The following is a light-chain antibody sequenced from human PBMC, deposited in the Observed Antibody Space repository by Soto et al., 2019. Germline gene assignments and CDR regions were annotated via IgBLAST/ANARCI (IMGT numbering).Light chain of an antibody. CDR1: SSDVGGYNY. CDR3: SSYTSSSTDV. J-gene: IGLJ1*01. CDR2: DVS. Sequence: LTPPASVSGSTGQSITISCTGTSSDVGGYNYVSWYQQHPGKAPKLMIYDVSNRPSGVSNRFSGSKSGNTASLTISGLQAEDEADYYCSSYTSSSTDVFGTGTKVTVL. V-gene: IGLV2-14*01.